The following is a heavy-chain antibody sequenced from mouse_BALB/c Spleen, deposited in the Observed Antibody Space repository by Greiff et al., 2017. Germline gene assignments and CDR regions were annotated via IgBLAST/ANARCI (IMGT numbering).Heavy chain of an antibody. CDR1: GFSLTSYG. Sequence: QVQLKESGPGLVAPSQSLSITCTVSGFSLTSYGVHWVRQPPGKGLEWLGVIWAGGSTNYNSALMSRLSISKDNSKSKVILKMNSLRTDDTDMYYCDRDELYAMDYWGQGTSVTVSA. CDR3: DRDELYAMDY. J-gene: IGHJ4*01. D-gene: IGHD1-3*01. V-gene: IGHV2-9*02. CDR2: IWAGGST.